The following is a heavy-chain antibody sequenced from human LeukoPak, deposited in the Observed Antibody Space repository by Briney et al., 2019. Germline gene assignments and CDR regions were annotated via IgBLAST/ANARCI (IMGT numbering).Heavy chain of an antibody. V-gene: IGHV1-8*01. J-gene: IGHJ4*02. CDR1: GYTFTSYD. CDR3: AKWSWGEAYCGGDCYSGYFDY. D-gene: IGHD2-21*02. Sequence: ASVKVSCKASGYTFTSYDINWVRQATGQGLEWMGWMNPNSGNTGYAQKFQGRVTMTRNTSISTAYMELNSLRAEDTAVYYCAKWSWGEAYCGGDCYSGYFDYWGQGTLVTVSS. CDR2: MNPNSGNT.